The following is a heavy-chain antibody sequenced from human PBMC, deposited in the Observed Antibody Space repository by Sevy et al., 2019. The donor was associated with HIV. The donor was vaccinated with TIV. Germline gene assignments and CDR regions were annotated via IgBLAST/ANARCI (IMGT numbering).Heavy chain of an antibody. J-gene: IGHJ6*02. Sequence: GGSLRLSCIGSGFSFSYYGIHWVRQSPGKGLDWVALISHDGINEYYADSVKGRFTLSRENSKNTVYLEMNSLRNEDTAIYFCANAYSGSYSHSYLYALDVWGQGTTVTVSS. V-gene: IGHV3-30*18. D-gene: IGHD1-26*01. CDR1: GFSFSYYG. CDR3: ANAYSGSYSHSYLYALDV. CDR2: ISHDGINE.